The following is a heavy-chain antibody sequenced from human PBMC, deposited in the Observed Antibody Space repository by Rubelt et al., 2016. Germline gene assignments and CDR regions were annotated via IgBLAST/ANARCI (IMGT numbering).Heavy chain of an antibody. V-gene: IGHV1-8*01. CDR3: AKGPRIVPAAFYFDY. J-gene: IGHJ4*02. D-gene: IGHD2-2*01. Sequence: QVQLVQSGAEVKKPGASVKVSCKASGYTFTRYDINWVRQATGQGLEWMGWMNPHNSNTNYAQKFQGRVTMTRNTSTNTAYIELGSLTSEDTAVYYCAKGPRIVPAAFYFDYWGQGTLVTVSS. CDR2: MNPHNSNT. CDR1: GYTFTRYD.